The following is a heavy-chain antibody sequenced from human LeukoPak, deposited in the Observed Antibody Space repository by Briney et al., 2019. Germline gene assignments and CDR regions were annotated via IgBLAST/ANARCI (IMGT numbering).Heavy chain of an antibody. D-gene: IGHD2-8*02. CDR2: ISAYNGNT. J-gene: IGHJ4*02. Sequence: ASVKVSCKASGYTFTSYGISWVRQAPGQGLEWMAWISAYNGNTNYAQRLQGRVTMTTDTSTSTAYMELRSLRSDDTAVYYCARVWYGWPIDYWGQGTLVTVSS. V-gene: IGHV1-18*01. CDR3: ARVWYGWPIDY. CDR1: GYTFTSYG.